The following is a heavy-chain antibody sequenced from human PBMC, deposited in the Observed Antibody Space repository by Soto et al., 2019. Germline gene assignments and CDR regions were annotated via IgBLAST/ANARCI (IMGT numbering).Heavy chain of an antibody. J-gene: IGHJ6*02. D-gene: IGHD2-21*02. CDR2: MYNTGST. CDR1: GGSISSYY. Sequence: SETLSLTCTVSGGSISSYYWSWIRQPPGKGLEWIGYMYNTGSTIYNPSLKSRVTISVDTSKNQFSLKLSSVTAADTAVYYCARDLWGYCGADCYPLDVWGQGTTVTVSS. CDR3: ARDLWGYCGADCYPLDV. V-gene: IGHV4-59*01.